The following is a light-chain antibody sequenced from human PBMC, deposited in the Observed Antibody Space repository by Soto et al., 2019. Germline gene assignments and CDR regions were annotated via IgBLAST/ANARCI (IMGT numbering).Light chain of an antibody. J-gene: IGKJ5*01. Sequence: DIQMTQSPSSLSASVGDRVTITCRASQSISRHLNWYQQKPGKAPKVLIYTASSLRSGVPSRFSGSGSGTDFTLTITSLQPEDFATYYCQQSYSTPITFGQGTRLEIK. V-gene: IGKV1-39*01. CDR1: QSISRH. CDR2: TAS. CDR3: QQSYSTPIT.